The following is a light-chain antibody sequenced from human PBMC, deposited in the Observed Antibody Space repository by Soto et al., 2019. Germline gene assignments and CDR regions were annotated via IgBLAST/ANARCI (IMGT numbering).Light chain of an antibody. Sequence: EIVLTQSPATLYLSPGERATLSCRASQSVSSNYLAWYQQKPGQAPRLLIFAASSRNTGIPDRFSGSGSGTDFTLTISRLEPEDFAVYHCQQYGSSPRTFGQGTKVEIK. CDR1: QSVSSNY. V-gene: IGKV3-20*01. J-gene: IGKJ1*01. CDR3: QQYGSSPRT. CDR2: AAS.